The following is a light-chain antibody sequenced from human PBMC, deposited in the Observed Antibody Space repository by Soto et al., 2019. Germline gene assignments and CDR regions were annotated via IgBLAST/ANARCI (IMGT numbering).Light chain of an antibody. CDR1: SSDVGSYNL. J-gene: IGLJ7*01. CDR3: CSYAGREV. CDR2: EGS. V-gene: IGLV2-23*01. Sequence: QSALTQPASVSGSPGQSITISCTGTSSDVGSYNLVSWYQQHPGKAPKLTIYEGSKRPSGVSNRFSGSKSGNTASLTISGLQAEDEADYYCCSYAGREVFGGGTQLTVL.